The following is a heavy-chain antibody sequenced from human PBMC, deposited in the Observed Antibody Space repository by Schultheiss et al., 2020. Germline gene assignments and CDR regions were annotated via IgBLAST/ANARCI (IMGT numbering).Heavy chain of an antibody. CDR3: ARAKSGYSYGFGY. CDR1: GFTFTNYG. CDR2: ISAYNGHT. V-gene: IGHV1-18*01. D-gene: IGHD5-18*01. Sequence: ASVKVSCKASGFTFTNYGISWVRQAPGQGLEWMGWISAYNGHTDYAQNLQGRVTMTTDTSTSTAYMELRSLTSDDTAVYYCARAKSGYSYGFGYWGQGTMVTVSS. J-gene: IGHJ4*02.